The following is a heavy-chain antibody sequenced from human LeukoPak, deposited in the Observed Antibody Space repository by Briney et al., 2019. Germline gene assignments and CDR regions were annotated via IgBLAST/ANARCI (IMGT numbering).Heavy chain of an antibody. Sequence: SETLSLTCTVSGGSISKYYWSWIRQPPGKGLEWIGYIYYSGSTSYNPSLKSRLTISVDTSKNQFSLTLGSVTAADTAVYHCARGGDYYGSGSYDYWGQGTLVTVSS. D-gene: IGHD3-10*01. CDR2: IYYSGST. CDR1: GGSISKYY. CDR3: ARGGDYYGSGSYDY. J-gene: IGHJ4*02. V-gene: IGHV4-59*01.